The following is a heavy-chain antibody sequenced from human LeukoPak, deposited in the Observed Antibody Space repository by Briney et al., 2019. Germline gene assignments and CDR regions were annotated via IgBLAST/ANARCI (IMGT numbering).Heavy chain of an antibody. D-gene: IGHD3-9*01. CDR1: GGSFSGYY. CDR3: ARSRFDWLLSWGDYYGMDV. J-gene: IGHJ6*02. V-gene: IGHV4-34*01. Sequence: PSETLSLTCAVYGGSFSGYYWSWIRQPPGKGLEWIGEINHSGSTNYNPSLKSRVTISVDTSKNQFSLKLSSVTAADMAVYYCARSRFDWLLSWGDYYGMDVWGQGTTVTVSS. CDR2: INHSGST.